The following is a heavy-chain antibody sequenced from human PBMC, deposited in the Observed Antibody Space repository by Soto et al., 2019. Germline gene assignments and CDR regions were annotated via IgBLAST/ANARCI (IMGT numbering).Heavy chain of an antibody. CDR3: ASGDFWSANPLDY. CDR2: IKQDGTDK. CDR1: GFNFGAFW. D-gene: IGHD3-3*01. J-gene: IGHJ4*02. Sequence: GGSLRLSCAASGFNFGAFWMAWVRQAPGKGLEWVADIKQDGTDKYYVDSVEGRFTISRDNAKNSLYLQMNSLRAEDTALYFCASGDFWSANPLDYWGQGTLVTVSS. V-gene: IGHV3-7*01.